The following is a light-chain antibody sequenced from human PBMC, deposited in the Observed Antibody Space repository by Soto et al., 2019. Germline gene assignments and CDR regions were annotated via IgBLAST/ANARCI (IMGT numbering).Light chain of an antibody. V-gene: IGKV1-5*01. CDR2: AAS. Sequence: DEVTITCRASQTISRWLAWYQQKPGRAPKLLIYAASTLESGVPSRFSGSGSETEFTLTISRLQPDDFATYFCHSRAFGQGTRLEIK. CDR1: QTISRW. CDR3: HSRA. J-gene: IGKJ5*01.